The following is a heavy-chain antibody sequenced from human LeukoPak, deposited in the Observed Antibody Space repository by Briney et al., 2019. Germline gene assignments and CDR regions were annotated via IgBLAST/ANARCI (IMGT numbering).Heavy chain of an antibody. V-gene: IGHV3-30-3*01. D-gene: IGHD2-2*02. Sequence: PGRSLRLSCAASGFTFSSYTMHWVRQAPGKGLEWVAVISYDGSNKYYADSVKGRFTIPRDNSKNTLYLQMNSLRAEDTAVYYFAREGGCSSTNCYTGFDSWGQGTLVTVSS. CDR1: GFTFSSYT. CDR2: ISYDGSNK. CDR3: AREGGCSSTNCYTGFDS. J-gene: IGHJ4*02.